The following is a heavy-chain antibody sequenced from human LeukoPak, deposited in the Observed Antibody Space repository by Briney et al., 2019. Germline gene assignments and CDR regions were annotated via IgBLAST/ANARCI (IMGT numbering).Heavy chain of an antibody. CDR3: AGHLLVRGAIRWSDP. V-gene: IGHV4-39*01. CDR1: DGSIGTSSYY. D-gene: IGHD3-10*01. CDR2: IFNNGQT. Sequence: SETLSLTCSVSDGSIGTSSYYWAWIRQSPGKGLEWIGSIFNNGQTYYNPSLKTRVTVFVDTSKKQFSLKLTSVTATDTAVYYCAGHLLVRGAIRWSDPWGQGTLVTVSS. J-gene: IGHJ5*02.